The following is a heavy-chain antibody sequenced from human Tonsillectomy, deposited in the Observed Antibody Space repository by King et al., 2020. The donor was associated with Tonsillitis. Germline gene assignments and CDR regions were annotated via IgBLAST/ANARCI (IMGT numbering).Heavy chain of an antibody. Sequence: VQLTQWGAGLLKPSETLSLTCAVYGGSFSGYYWSWIRQPPGKGLEWIGEINHSENTNYNPSLKSRVTISVDTAKNQFSLKLTSVTAADTALYYCARRYCSSTSCYPYYYYYMDVWGEGTSVAVSS. D-gene: IGHD2-2*01. CDR3: ARRYCSSTSCYPYYYYYMDV. V-gene: IGHV4-34*01. CDR2: INHSENT. CDR1: GGSFSGYY. J-gene: IGHJ6*03.